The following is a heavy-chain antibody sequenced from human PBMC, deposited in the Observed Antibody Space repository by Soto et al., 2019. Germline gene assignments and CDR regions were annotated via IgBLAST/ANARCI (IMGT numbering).Heavy chain of an antibody. Sequence: SETLSLTCAVSGGSISSGGYSWSWIRQPPGKGLEWIGYIYHSGSTYYNPSLKSRVTISVDRSKNQFSPKLSSVTAADTAVYYCARGIYYDSSGYLIFYYFDYWGQGTLVTVSS. J-gene: IGHJ4*02. CDR3: ARGIYYDSSGYLIFYYFDY. V-gene: IGHV4-30-2*01. CDR1: GGSISSGGYS. D-gene: IGHD3-22*01. CDR2: IYHSGST.